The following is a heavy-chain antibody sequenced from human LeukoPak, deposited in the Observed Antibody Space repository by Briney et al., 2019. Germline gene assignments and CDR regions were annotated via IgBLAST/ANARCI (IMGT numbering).Heavy chain of an antibody. D-gene: IGHD2-2*01. CDR3: ARGYCSSTKCYGYYYFYGMDV. J-gene: IGHJ6*02. CDR1: GYSISSSNYY. Sequence: PSETLSLTCTVSGYSISSSNYYWGWIRQPPGKVLEWIGTIYYTGSTYYNPSLKSRVTISVDTSKNHFSLKLSSVTAADTAVYYCARGYCSSTKCYGYYYFYGMDVWGQGTTVTVSS. CDR2: IYYTGST. V-gene: IGHV4-39*02.